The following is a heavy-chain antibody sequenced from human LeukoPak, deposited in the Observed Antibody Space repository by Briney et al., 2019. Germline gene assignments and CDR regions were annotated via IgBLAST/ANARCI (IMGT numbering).Heavy chain of an antibody. J-gene: IGHJ4*02. CDR2: ISYSGNT. Sequence: TLLITYTSANGPVGSYYWTWLRQHPWKRLEWIGYISYSGNTNYNPSLKSRVTISVDTSKNQFSLNLSSVTAADTAVYHCARHGSASSPFYYWGQGIMVTVSS. D-gene: IGHD3-10*01. CDR1: NGPVGSYY. CDR3: ARHGSASSPFYY. V-gene: IGHV4-59*08.